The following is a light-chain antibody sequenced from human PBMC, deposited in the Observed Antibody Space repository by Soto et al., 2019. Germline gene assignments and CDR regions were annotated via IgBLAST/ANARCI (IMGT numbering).Light chain of an antibody. CDR2: EGS. V-gene: IGLV2-23*01. J-gene: IGLJ3*02. CDR1: ISDVGSYDL. CDR3: CSYAGSSTSWA. Sequence: QSALTQPASVSGSPGQSITISCTGTISDVGSYDLVSWYQQHPGKAPKLMIYEGSKRPSGVSSRFSGSKSGNTASPTISGLQAEDEADYYCCSYAGSSTSWAFGGGTQLTVL.